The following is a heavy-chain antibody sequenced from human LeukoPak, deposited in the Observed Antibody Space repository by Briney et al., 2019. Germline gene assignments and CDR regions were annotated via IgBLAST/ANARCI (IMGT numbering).Heavy chain of an antibody. CDR3: VRSLYYYYRDV. Sequence: GGSLRLSCAASGFTFSSYWMHWVRQAPGKGLVWVSRINSDGSSTSYADSVKGRFTISRDNAKNTLYLQMNSLRAEDTAVYYCVRSLYYYYRDVWGQGTLVTVSS. CDR1: GFTFSSYW. V-gene: IGHV3-74*01. CDR2: INSDGSST. J-gene: IGHJ6*03.